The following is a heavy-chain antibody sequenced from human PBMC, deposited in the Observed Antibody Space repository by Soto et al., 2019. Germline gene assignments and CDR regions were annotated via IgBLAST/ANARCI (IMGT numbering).Heavy chain of an antibody. Sequence: SGPTLVNPTQTLTLTCTFSGFSLSTSGVGVGWIRQPPGKALEWLALIYWDDDKRYNPSLKSRLTITKDTSKNQVVLTMTNMDPVDTATYYCAHRRGAWEWLPLNTAFDIWGQGTMVTVSS. D-gene: IGHD3-3*01. CDR3: AHRRGAWEWLPLNTAFDI. V-gene: IGHV2-5*02. J-gene: IGHJ3*02. CDR1: GFSLSTSGVG. CDR2: IYWDDDK.